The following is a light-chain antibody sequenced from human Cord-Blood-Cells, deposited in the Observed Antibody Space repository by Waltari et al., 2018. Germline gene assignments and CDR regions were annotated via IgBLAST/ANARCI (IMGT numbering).Light chain of an antibody. CDR1: QSISSY. Sequence: DIKMTQSPSSLSAAVGDRVPITCRASQSISSYLNWYQQKPGKAPKLLIYAASSLQSGVPSRFSGSGSGTDFTLTISSLQPEDFATYYCQQSYSTPYTFGQGTKLGIK. CDR2: AAS. V-gene: IGKV1-39*01. CDR3: QQSYSTPYT. J-gene: IGKJ2*01.